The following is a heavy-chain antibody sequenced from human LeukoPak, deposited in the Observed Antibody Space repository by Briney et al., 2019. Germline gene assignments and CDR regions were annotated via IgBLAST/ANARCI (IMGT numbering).Heavy chain of an antibody. CDR2: IRYDGSNK. J-gene: IGHJ5*02. CDR3: AKAPDSVDYGALKWFDP. Sequence: GGSLRLSCAASGFTFSSYGMHWVRQAPGKGLEWVAFIRYDGSNKYYADSVKGRFTISRDNAKNSLYLQMNSLRVEDTAVYYCAKAPDSVDYGALKWFDPWGQGTLVTVSS. CDR1: GFTFSSYG. V-gene: IGHV3-30*02. D-gene: IGHD4-17*01.